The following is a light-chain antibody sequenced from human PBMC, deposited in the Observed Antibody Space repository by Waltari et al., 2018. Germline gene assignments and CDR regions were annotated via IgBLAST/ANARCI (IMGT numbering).Light chain of an antibody. CDR2: NVN. V-gene: IGLV2-23*02. CDR3: CSHSDGGLTL. J-gene: IGLJ3*02. CDR1: RSDVGSYNF. Sequence: QSALTQPASVSGSPGQSITISCTGTRSDVGSYNFVSWYQHHPGQAPQLMIYNVNKRAAGVSPRFSGSKSGSTASLTISGLQTEDEADYYCCSHSDGGLTLLGGETKLTVL.